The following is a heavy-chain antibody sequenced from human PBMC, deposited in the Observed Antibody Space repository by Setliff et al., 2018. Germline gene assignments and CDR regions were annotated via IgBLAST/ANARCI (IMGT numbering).Heavy chain of an antibody. D-gene: IGHD6-13*01. Sequence: ASVKVSCKASGYTFTDYYMHWVRQAPGQGLEWMGWINPNSGGTNYAQKFQGWVTMTRDTSISTAYMELSRLRSDDTAVYYCARSFSPAAGTGRFYYYYGMDVWGQGTTVTVSS. J-gene: IGHJ6*02. CDR1: GYTFTDYY. CDR3: ARSFSPAAGTGRFYYYYGMDV. CDR2: INPNSGGT. V-gene: IGHV1-2*04.